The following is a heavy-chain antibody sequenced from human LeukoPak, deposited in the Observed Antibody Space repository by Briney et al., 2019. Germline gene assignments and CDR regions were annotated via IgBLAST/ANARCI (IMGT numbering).Heavy chain of an antibody. V-gene: IGHV3-21*01. CDR3: ARHLSGVTGYTYGRGIDY. Sequence: GGSLRLSCAASGFTFSTYSMNWVRQAPGKRLEWVSSISSGGTYIHYADSVKGRFTISRDNAKTSLYLQMNSLRAEDTAIYYCARHLSGVTGYTYGRGIDYWGQGTLVTVSS. CDR2: ISSGGTYI. J-gene: IGHJ4*02. D-gene: IGHD5-18*01. CDR1: GFTFSTYS.